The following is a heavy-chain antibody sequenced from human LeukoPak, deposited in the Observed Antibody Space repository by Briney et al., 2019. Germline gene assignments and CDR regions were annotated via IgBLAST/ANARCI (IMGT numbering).Heavy chain of an antibody. CDR1: GFTFSSHY. D-gene: IGHD5-12*01. CDR3: TRDYRGYAFDY. V-gene: IGHV3-72*01. Sequence: GGSLRLSCAVSGFTFSSHYMDWVRHPPGKWLEYAVRRRNKDHSESTEYAAAVKGRSTNSRDDSKTSLYLQMNSLKTDDKAVYNCTRDYRGYAFDYWGQGTLVTVSS. CDR2: RRNKDHSEST. J-gene: IGHJ4*02.